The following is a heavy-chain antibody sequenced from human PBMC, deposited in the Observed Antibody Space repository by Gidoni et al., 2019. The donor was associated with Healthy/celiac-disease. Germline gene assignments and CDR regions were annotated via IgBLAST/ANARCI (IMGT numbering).Heavy chain of an antibody. V-gene: IGHV3-30*18. D-gene: IGHD6-19*01. J-gene: IGHJ4*02. Sequence: QVQLVESGGGVVQPGRSLRLACAASGFTFSSYGMHWVRQAPGKGLEWVAVISYDGSNKYYADSVKGRFTISRDNSKNTLYLQMNSLRAEYTALYYCAKLGSGYSSGWTDYWGQGTLVTVSS. CDR1: GFTFSSYG. CDR2: ISYDGSNK. CDR3: AKLGSGYSSGWTDY.